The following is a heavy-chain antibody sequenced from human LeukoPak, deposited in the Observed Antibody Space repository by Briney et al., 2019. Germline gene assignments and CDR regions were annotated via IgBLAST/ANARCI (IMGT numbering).Heavy chain of an antibody. CDR3: ARAYLGGDY. CDR2: ISDSSSAI. CDR1: GFTFSSYS. Sequence: GRSLRLSCAASGFTFSSYSMNWVRQAPGKGLEWVSYISDSSSAIYYADSVKGRFTISRDNAKNSLYLQMDSLRDEDTAVYYCARAYLGGDYWGPGTLVTISS. D-gene: IGHD1-26*01. V-gene: IGHV3-48*02. J-gene: IGHJ4*02.